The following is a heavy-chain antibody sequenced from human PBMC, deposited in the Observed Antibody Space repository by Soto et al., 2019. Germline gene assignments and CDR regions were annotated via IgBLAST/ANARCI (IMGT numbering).Heavy chain of an antibody. D-gene: IGHD3-22*01. Sequence: SETLSLTCAVYGGSFSGYYWSWIRQPPGKGLEWIGEINHSGSTNYNPSLKSRVTISVDTSKNQFSLKLGSVTAADTAVYYCARSDDSSGYLIDYWGQGTLVTVSS. J-gene: IGHJ4*02. CDR1: GGSFSGYY. CDR3: ARSDDSSGYLIDY. CDR2: INHSGST. V-gene: IGHV4-34*01.